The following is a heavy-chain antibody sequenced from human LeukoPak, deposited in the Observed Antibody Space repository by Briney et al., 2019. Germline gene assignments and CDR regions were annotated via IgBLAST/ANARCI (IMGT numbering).Heavy chain of an antibody. V-gene: IGHV4-39*01. J-gene: IGHJ4*02. Sequence: SETLSLTCTVSGGSVSSSFYYWGWIRQPPGKGLEWIGSMYFSGSTHYNPSLKSRVTISVGTSKNQFSLKLTSVTAADTAVYYCANAASYSVDYWGQGTLVTVFS. D-gene: IGHD1-26*01. CDR3: ANAASYSVDY. CDR1: GGSVSSSFYY. CDR2: MYFSGST.